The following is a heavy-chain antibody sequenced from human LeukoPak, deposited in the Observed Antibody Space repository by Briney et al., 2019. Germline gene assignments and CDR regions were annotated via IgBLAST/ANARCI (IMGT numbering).Heavy chain of an antibody. Sequence: ASVKVSCKASGYTFTSYGISWVRQAPGQGLEWVGWISAYNGNTDYAQKVQGRVTMTTDASTSTAHMELVSLTSDDTAVYYCARDPLRSTWSTYNNAMDVWGQGTTVTVS. CDR3: ARDPLRSTWSTYNNAMDV. CDR1: GYTFTSYG. D-gene: IGHD6-13*01. V-gene: IGHV1-18*01. CDR2: ISAYNGNT. J-gene: IGHJ6*02.